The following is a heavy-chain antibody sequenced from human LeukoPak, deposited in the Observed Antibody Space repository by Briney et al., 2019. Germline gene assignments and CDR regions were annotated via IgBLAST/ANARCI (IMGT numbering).Heavy chain of an antibody. Sequence: GGSLRLSCAASGFTVSSNYMTSVRQAPGKGLEWVSVIYSGGSTYYADSVKGRFTISRDNSKNTLYLQMNSLSAEDTAVYYCARGSHHSYYMGVWGKGTTVTVSS. CDR1: GFTVSSNY. CDR2: IYSGGST. J-gene: IGHJ6*03. V-gene: IGHV3-53*01. CDR3: ARGSHHSYYMGV.